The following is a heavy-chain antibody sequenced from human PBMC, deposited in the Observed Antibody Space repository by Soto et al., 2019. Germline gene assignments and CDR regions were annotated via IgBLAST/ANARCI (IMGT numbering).Heavy chain of an antibody. Sequence: PGGSLRLSCAASGFTFSSYSMNWVRQAPGKGLEWVSSISSSSSYIYYADSVKGRFTISRDNAKNSLYLQMNSLRAEDTAVYYCARDRTVAYWGSYPFGAGLDDAFDIWGQGTMVTVSS. CDR3: ARDRTVAYWGSYPFGAGLDDAFDI. CDR1: GFTFSSYS. V-gene: IGHV3-21*01. CDR2: ISSSSSYI. J-gene: IGHJ3*02. D-gene: IGHD3-16*02.